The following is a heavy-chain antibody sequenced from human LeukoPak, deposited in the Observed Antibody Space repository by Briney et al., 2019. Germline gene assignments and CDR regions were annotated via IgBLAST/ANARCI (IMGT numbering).Heavy chain of an antibody. Sequence: PGGSLRLSCAASGFTFSNYAMNWVRQAPGKGLEWVSLISGSTGSTYYADSVKGRFTISRDNAKNTLYLGVNSLRPEDTAVYYCAKGGRLNGLGVWGQGTTVTVSS. J-gene: IGHJ6*02. D-gene: IGHD3-16*01. CDR3: AKGGRLNGLGV. CDR1: GFTFSNYA. CDR2: ISGSTGST. V-gene: IGHV3-23*01.